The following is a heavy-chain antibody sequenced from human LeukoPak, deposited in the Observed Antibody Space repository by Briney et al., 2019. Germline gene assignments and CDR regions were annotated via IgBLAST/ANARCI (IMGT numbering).Heavy chain of an antibody. V-gene: IGHV3-43*02. CDR2: ITGGGGST. D-gene: IGHD6-19*01. CDR1: GFTFDDYA. J-gene: IGHJ4*02. CDR3: AKDQRIAVAGEFDY. Sequence: GGSLRLSCAASGFTFDDYAMYWVRQAPGKGLEWVSLITGGGGSTYYADSVKGRFTISRDNAKNSLYLQMNSLRTEDTAVYYCAKDQRIAVAGEFDYWGQGTLVTVSS.